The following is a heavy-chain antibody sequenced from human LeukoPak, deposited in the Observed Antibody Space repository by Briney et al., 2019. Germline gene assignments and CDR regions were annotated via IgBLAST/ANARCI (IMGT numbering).Heavy chain of an antibody. CDR2: IYTSGSI. V-gene: IGHV4-61*02. J-gene: IGHJ5*02. D-gene: IGHD2-15*01. CDR3: ARYCSGGRCSST. Sequence: SETLSLTCTVSGGSISSANCYWSWIRQPAGKRLEWIGRIYTSGSIDYNPSLKSRVIISVDTSKNQFSLNLSSVTAADTAVYYCARYCSGGRCSSTWGQGTLVTVSS. CDR1: GGSISSANCY.